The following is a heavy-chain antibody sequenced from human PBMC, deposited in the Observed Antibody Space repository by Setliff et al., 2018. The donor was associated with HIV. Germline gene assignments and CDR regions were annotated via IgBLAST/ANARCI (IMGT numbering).Heavy chain of an antibody. Sequence: SETLSLTCTVSGGSINSTSYYWGWIRQPPGNGLEWIGSIYHTGSTYYKPSLKSRVTISVDTSKNQFSLKLSSVTAADTAVYYCARNYYDSSGYYFEAFDIWGQGTMVTVS. CDR1: GGSINSTSYY. CDR3: ARNYYDSSGYYFEAFDI. J-gene: IGHJ3*02. V-gene: IGHV4-39*07. D-gene: IGHD3-22*01. CDR2: IYHTGST.